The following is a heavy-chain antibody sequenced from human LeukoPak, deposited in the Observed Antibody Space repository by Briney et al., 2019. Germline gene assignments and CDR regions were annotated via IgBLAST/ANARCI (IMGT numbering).Heavy chain of an antibody. Sequence: PGGSLRLSCAASGFTFSLYTMNWVRQAPGKGLEWVSSISSSSSYIYYADSVKGRFTISRDNAKNSLYLQMNNLRAEDTAVYYCSRDRYCSGGSCRDYWGQGTLVTVSS. V-gene: IGHV3-21*01. CDR3: SRDRYCSGGSCRDY. CDR2: ISSSSSYI. D-gene: IGHD2-15*01. CDR1: GFTFSLYT. J-gene: IGHJ4*02.